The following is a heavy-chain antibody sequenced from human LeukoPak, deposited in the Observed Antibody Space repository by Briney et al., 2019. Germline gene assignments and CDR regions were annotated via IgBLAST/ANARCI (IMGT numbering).Heavy chain of an antibody. J-gene: IGHJ6*03. Sequence: GGSLRISCAASGFTFSSYWMSWVRQAPGKGLEWVANIKQDGSEKYYVDSVKGRFTISRDNAKNSLYLQMNSLRAEDTAVYYCARRGSYNYYYYYMDVWGKGTTVTVSS. CDR1: GFTFSSYW. CDR3: ARRGSYNYYYYYMDV. CDR2: IKQDGSEK. V-gene: IGHV3-7*01. D-gene: IGHD1-26*01.